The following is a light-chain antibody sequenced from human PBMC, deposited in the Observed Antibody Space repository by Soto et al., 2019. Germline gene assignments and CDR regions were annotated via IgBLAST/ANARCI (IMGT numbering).Light chain of an antibody. CDR3: QTWGTGSPVV. V-gene: IGLV4-69*01. CDR1: SGHSSYA. CDR2: VNSDGSH. J-gene: IGLJ2*01. Sequence: QLVLTQSPSASASLGASVKLTCTLSSGHSSYAIAWHQQQPEKGPRYLMKVNSDGSHRKGDGIPDRFSGSSSGAERYLTISSLQSEDEADYYCQTWGTGSPVVFGGGTKVTVL.